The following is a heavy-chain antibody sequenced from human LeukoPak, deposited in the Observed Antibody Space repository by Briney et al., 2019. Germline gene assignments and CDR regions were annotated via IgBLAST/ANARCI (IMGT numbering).Heavy chain of an antibody. D-gene: IGHD3-22*01. CDR1: GYTLTDFS. V-gene: IGHV1-24*01. Sequence: ASVKVSCNISGYTLTDFSMHWVRQAPGKGLEWMGGFNREDAEPIYAPHFRGRVTVTEDTSTDTAYMELSSLRSEDTAVYYCATLDSYYDNSGRPRVPDWGQGTLVTVSS. CDR3: ATLDSYYDNSGRPRVPD. J-gene: IGHJ4*02. CDR2: FNREDAEP.